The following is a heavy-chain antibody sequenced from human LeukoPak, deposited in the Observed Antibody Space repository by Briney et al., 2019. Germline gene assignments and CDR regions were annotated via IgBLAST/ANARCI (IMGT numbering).Heavy chain of an antibody. V-gene: IGHV3-9*03. J-gene: IGHJ3*02. CDR3: AKGRMAARHRGAFDI. Sequence: GGSLRLSCAASGFTFDDYAMHWVRQAPGKGLEWVSGISWNSGSIGYADSVKGRFTISRDNAKNSLYLQMNSLRAEDMALYYCAKGRMAARHRGAFDIWGQGTMVTVSS. CDR2: ISWNSGSI. D-gene: IGHD6-6*01. CDR1: GFTFDDYA.